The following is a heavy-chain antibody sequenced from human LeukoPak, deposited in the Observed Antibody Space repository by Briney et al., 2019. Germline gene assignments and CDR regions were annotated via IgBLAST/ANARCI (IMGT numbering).Heavy chain of an antibody. J-gene: IGHJ4*02. CDR2: TYYRSKWFI. Sequence: SQTLSLTCGISGDSVSSNSAAWNWIRQSPSRGLEWLGRTYYRSKWFINYAPSVKSRIIINPDTPKNQVSLQLNSVSSEDTAVYYCTRSDCSSGRCPGFDNWGQGTLVTVSS. V-gene: IGHV6-1*01. D-gene: IGHD6-19*01. CDR3: TRSDCSSGRCPGFDN. CDR1: GDSVSSNSAA.